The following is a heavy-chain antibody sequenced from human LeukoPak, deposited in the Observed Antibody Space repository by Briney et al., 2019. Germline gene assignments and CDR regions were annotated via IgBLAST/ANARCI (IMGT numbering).Heavy chain of an antibody. CDR1: GFTFSSYA. CDR3: VYTSVPY. D-gene: IGHD6-25*01. J-gene: IGHJ4*02. CDR2: IQHDGSNK. Sequence: GGSLRLSCAASGFTFSSYAFHWVRRAPGKGLEWVAFIQHDGSNKYYADSVKGRFTISRDNSKNTLYLQMNSLSGEDAALYYCVYTSVPYWGQGTLVTVSS. V-gene: IGHV3-30*02.